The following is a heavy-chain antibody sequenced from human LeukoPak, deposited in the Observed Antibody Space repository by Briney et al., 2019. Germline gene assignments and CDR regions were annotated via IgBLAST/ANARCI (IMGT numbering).Heavy chain of an antibody. D-gene: IGHD5-18*01. CDR3: TTAGPNTDRYYYYYMDV. V-gene: IGHV3-15*01. Sequence: GGSLRLSCAASGFTFSNAWMSWVRQAPGKGLEWVGRIKSKTDGGTTDYAAPVKGRFTISRDDSKNTLYLQMNSLKTEDTAVYYCTTAGPNTDRYYYYYMDVWGKGTTVTVSS. J-gene: IGHJ6*03. CDR2: IKSKTDGGTT. CDR1: GFTFSNAW.